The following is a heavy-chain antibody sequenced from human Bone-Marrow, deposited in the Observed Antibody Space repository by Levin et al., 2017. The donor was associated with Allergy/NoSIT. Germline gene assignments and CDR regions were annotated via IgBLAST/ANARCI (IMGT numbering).Heavy chain of an antibody. CDR3: AKLDGGIGAFDI. V-gene: IGHV3-30*18. CDR2: ISNDGTSK. CDR1: GFTFSTYG. D-gene: IGHD3-16*01. Sequence: GGSLRLSCAASGFTFSTYGMHWVRQAPGKGLEWVAVISNDGTSKYYADSVKGRFTISRDNSKNTLYLQMNSLRGDDTAVHYCAKLDGGIGAFDIWGQGTMVTVSS. J-gene: IGHJ3*02.